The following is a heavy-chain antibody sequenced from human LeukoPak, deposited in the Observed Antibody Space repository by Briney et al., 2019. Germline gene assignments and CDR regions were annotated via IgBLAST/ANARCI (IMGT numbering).Heavy chain of an antibody. D-gene: IGHD4-17*01. Sequence: GGSLRLSCAASGYTFTSYAMHWVRQAPGQRLEWMGWINAGNGNTKYSQKFQGRVTITRDTSASTAYMELSSLRSEDTAVYYCARDLDGDYPDYWGQGTLVTVSS. J-gene: IGHJ4*02. CDR3: ARDLDGDYPDY. V-gene: IGHV1-3*01. CDR2: INAGNGNT. CDR1: GYTFTSYA.